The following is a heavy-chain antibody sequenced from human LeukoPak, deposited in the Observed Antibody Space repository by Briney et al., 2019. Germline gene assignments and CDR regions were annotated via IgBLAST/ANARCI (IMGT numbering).Heavy chain of an antibody. Sequence: SVKVSCKASGGTFSSYAISWVRQAPGQGLEWMGVIIPIFGTANYAQKFQGRVTITADKSTSTAYMELSSLRSEDTAVYYCARETYSGSYYYYYYYMDVWGKGTTVTVSS. D-gene: IGHD1-26*01. CDR2: IIPIFGTA. J-gene: IGHJ6*03. CDR1: GGTFSSYA. CDR3: ARETYSGSYYYYYYYMDV. V-gene: IGHV1-69*06.